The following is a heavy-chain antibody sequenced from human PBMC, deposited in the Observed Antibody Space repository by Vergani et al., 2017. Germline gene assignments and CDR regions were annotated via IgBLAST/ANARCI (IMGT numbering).Heavy chain of an antibody. J-gene: IGHJ5*02. CDR1: GFIFNTYV. CDR3: ATATGINES. CDR2: ISNDGSNK. Sequence: QVQLVESGGGVVQPGRSLRLSCAVSGFIFNTYVMHWVRQAPGKGLEWVAVISNDGSNKYFADSVKGRFTISRENSKNTLYLQMNSLRAEDTAVYYCATATGINESWGQGTLVKVSS. D-gene: IGHD3-10*01. V-gene: IGHV3-30*03.